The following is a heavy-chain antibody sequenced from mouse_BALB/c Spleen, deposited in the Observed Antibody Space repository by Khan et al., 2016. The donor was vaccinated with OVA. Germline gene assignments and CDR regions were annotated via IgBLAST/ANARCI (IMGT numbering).Heavy chain of an antibody. CDR3: ALIYCCSTGFDY. CDR2: IDPYNGGT. J-gene: IGHJ2*01. Sequence: VQLKESGPELVSPGASVKVSCKASGYSFTDYNIYWVKQGPGKSLEWIGYIDPYNGGTSYNQKFKGKATLTVDKSSSTAFMHLNRLTSEDSAVYHCALIYCCSTGFDYWGQGTTLTVSS. CDR1: GYSFTDYN. V-gene: IGHV1S135*01. D-gene: IGHD6-1*01.